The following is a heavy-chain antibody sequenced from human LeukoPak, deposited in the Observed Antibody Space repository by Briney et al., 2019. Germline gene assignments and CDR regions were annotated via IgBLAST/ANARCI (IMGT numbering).Heavy chain of an antibody. J-gene: IGHJ5*02. CDR1: GYTFTSSG. CDR2: ISVSNGDT. D-gene: IGHD4-17*01. V-gene: IGHV1-18*04. Sequence: ASVKVSCKASGYTFTSSGVTWVRQAPGRGLEWMGWISVSNGDTKYAQKFQGRLTMTTDTSTNSAYMELRSLRSDDTAVYYCARLPYGANYFDPWGQGTLVTVSS. CDR3: ARLPYGANYFDP.